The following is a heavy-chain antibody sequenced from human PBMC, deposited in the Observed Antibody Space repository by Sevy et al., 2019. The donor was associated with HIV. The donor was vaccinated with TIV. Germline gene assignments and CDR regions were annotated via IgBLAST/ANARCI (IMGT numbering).Heavy chain of an antibody. D-gene: IGHD3-22*01. CDR1: GYTFTNYY. Sequence: ASVKVSCKASGYTFTNYYVHWVRQAPGEGLEGMGIINPSGGSTSYAQMFQGRVTMTRDTSTSTVYMELSSLRSEDTAVYYCARVYYYDSSGPGFWGQGTLVTVSS. CDR3: ARVYYYDSSGPGF. J-gene: IGHJ4*02. V-gene: IGHV1-46*01. CDR2: INPSGGST.